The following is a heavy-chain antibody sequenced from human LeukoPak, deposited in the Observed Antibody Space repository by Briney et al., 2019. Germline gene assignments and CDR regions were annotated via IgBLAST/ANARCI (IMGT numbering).Heavy chain of an antibody. V-gene: IGHV4-34*01. D-gene: IGHD3-10*01. CDR2: INHSGST. Sequence: SETLSLTCAVYGGSFSGYYWSWIRQPPGKGLEWIGEINHSGSTNYNPSLKSRVTISVDTSKNHFSLKLSSVTAADTAVYYCARYPTYYSPEYFQHWGQGTLVTVSS. J-gene: IGHJ1*01. CDR1: GGSFSGYY. CDR3: ARYPTYYSPEYFQH.